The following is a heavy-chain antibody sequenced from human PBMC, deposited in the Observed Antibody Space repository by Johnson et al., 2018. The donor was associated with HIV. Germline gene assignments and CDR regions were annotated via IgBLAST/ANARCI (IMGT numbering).Heavy chain of an antibody. CDR2: INWNGGST. CDR3: ARGISQPYYNFWSGYHYPDAFDI. V-gene: IGHV3-20*04. J-gene: IGHJ3*02. CDR1: GFTFDDYG. D-gene: IGHD3-3*01. Sequence: VQLVESGGGVVRPGGSLRLSCAASGFTFDDYGMSWVRQAPGKGLEWVSGINWNGGSTGYADSVKGRFTISRANAKNSLYLQMNNLRAGDTAVYYCARGISQPYYNFWSGYHYPDAFDIWGQGTMVTVSS.